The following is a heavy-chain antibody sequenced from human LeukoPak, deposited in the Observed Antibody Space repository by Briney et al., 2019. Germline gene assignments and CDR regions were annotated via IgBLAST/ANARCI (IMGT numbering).Heavy chain of an antibody. D-gene: IGHD1/OR15-1a*01. CDR2: INPSGGST. CDR3: ASGDLGTGTFDY. Sequence: GASVKVSCKASGYTFTSYYMHWVRRAPGQGLEWMGIINPSGGSTSYAQKFQGRVTMTRDTSTSTVYMELSSLRSEDTAVYYCASGDLGTGTFDYWGQGTLVTVSS. CDR1: GYTFTSYY. V-gene: IGHV1-46*01. J-gene: IGHJ4*02.